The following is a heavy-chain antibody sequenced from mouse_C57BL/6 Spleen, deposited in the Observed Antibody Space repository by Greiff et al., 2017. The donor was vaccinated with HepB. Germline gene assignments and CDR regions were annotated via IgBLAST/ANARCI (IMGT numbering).Heavy chain of an antibody. J-gene: IGHJ2*01. CDR3: ARDSSGYGFDY. CDR1: GFTFSDYY. CDR2: INYDGSST. D-gene: IGHD3-2*02. Sequence: EVKLMESEGGLVQPGSSMKLSCTASGFTFSDYYMAWVRQVPEKGLEWVANINYDGSSTYYLDSLKSRFIISRDNAKNILYLQMSSLKSEETATYYCARDSSGYGFDYWGQGTTLTVSS. V-gene: IGHV5-16*01.